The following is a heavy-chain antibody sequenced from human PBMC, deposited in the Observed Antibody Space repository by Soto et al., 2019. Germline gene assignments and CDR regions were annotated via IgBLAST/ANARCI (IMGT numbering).Heavy chain of an antibody. CDR1: GFTFSSYA. CDR2: ISGSGGNT. Sequence: EVQLLESGGGLVQPGGSLRLSCAASGFTFSSYAMTWVRQAPWKGLEWVSGISGSGGNTYYADSVKGRFTISRDNSKNTLYVQMNSLRAEDTAVYYCAKTEKYSSSPVDYWGQGTLVTVSS. D-gene: IGHD6-6*01. J-gene: IGHJ4*02. V-gene: IGHV3-23*01. CDR3: AKTEKYSSSPVDY.